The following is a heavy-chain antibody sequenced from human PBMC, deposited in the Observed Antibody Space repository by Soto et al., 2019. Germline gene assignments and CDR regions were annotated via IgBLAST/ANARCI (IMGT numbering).Heavy chain of an antibody. CDR3: ANLSNRNSRGYDAFDI. J-gene: IGHJ3*02. CDR2: ISGSGGST. CDR1: GFTFSSYA. D-gene: IGHD1-1*01. V-gene: IGHV3-23*01. Sequence: PGGSLRLSCAASGFTFSSYAMSWVRQAPGKGLEWVSAISGSGGSTYYADSVKGRFTISRDNSKTTLYLQMNSLRAEDTAAYYCANLSNRNSRGYDAFDIWGQGTMVTVSS.